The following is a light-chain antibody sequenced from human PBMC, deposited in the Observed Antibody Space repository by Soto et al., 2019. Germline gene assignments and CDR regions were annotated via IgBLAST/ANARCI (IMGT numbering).Light chain of an antibody. Sequence: EIVLTQSPGTLSLSPGEEATLSCRASQSVSSSFLAWYQQKPGQAPRLLIYGASSRATGIPDRFSGSGSGTDFTLTISRLEPEDFAVYYCQQYDSSPWTFGQGTKVEIK. CDR3: QQYDSSPWT. J-gene: IGKJ1*01. CDR1: QSVSSSF. CDR2: GAS. V-gene: IGKV3-20*01.